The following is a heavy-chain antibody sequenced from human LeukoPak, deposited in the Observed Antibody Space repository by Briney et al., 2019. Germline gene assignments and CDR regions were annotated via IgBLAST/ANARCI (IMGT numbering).Heavy chain of an antibody. CDR1: GYTFTTYT. CDR3: EXXXXETXXWPXSRXDYYHYMDV. D-gene: IGHD6-13*01. J-gene: IGHJ6*03. Sequence: GXSVTVXXKASGYTFTTYTIHWVRQAPGQRLEWMGWINAGNGNTKYSQEFQDRVTITRDTSASTAYMELSSLRSEDMDGYYCEXXXXETXXWPXSRXDYYHYMDVWGKGTTVTVSS. V-gene: IGHV1-3*03. CDR2: INAGNGNT.